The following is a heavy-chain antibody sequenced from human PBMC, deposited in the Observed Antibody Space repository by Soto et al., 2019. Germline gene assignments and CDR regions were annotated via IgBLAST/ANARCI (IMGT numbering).Heavy chain of an antibody. CDR3: ARAHLVGYGHDRFDF. Sequence: QVQLQESGPGLVKPSGTLSLTCSVSGGTLNSNAYYWTWLRQPPGKGLEWIGYIYFTGSTNYNPSLKSRVTISLDMSKNQSSLRLRSVSTSDTAVYYGARAHLVGYGHDRFDFWGQGTLVSVSS. D-gene: IGHD5-12*01. CDR1: GGTLNSNAYY. V-gene: IGHV4-61*08. J-gene: IGHJ4*02. CDR2: IYFTGST.